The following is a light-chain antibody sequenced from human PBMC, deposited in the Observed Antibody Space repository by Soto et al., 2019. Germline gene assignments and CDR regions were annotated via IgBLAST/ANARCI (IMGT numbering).Light chain of an antibody. Sequence: EIVMTQSPATLSLSPGERATHSCRASQTIDNTLAWYQRKPGQAPRLLIYDASTRATGVPARFSGSGSGTDFTLTISSLHSEDFAVYYCQHYNYWPYTFGQGTKVEIK. CDR3: QHYNYWPYT. J-gene: IGKJ2*01. V-gene: IGKV3-15*01. CDR1: QTIDNT. CDR2: DAS.